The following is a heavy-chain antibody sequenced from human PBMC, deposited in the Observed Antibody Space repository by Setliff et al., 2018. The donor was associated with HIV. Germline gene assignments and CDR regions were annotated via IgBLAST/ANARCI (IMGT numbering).Heavy chain of an antibody. CDR3: ARVTTGTTAGDY. D-gene: IGHD1-1*01. J-gene: IGHJ4*02. CDR2: ISRDSDRI. V-gene: IGHV3-48*03. Sequence: VGSLRLSCAASGFTFSSYEMTWVRQAPGKGLECISYISRDSDRIHYADSVKGRFTVSRDNAKNSLFLQMHSLRAEDTAVYYCARVTTGTTAGDYWGQGTLVTVSS. CDR1: GFTFSSYE.